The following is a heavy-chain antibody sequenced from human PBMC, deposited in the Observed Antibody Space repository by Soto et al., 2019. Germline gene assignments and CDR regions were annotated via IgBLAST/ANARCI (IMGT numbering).Heavy chain of an antibody. CDR2: ISRSSNII. D-gene: IGHD1-1*01. Sequence: EVQLLESGGGLVKPGGSLRLSCAASGFTFNSFAMTWVRQAPGRGLEWVSSISRSSNIINYADSVKGRFTISRDNSKNSLFLQMNSLRADDTAVYYCAREADGTDYWGQGALVTVSS. V-gene: IGHV3-21*02. CDR3: AREADGTDY. J-gene: IGHJ4*02. CDR1: GFTFNSFA.